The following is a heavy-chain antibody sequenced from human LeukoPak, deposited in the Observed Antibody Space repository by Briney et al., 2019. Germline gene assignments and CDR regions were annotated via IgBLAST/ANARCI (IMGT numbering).Heavy chain of an antibody. V-gene: IGHV4-39*01. CDR1: GGSISSSSYY. D-gene: IGHD5-18*01. Sequence: SETLSLTCTVSGGSISSSSYYWGWIHQPPGKGLQWIGGIYYSGTTYYNPPLKSRVTISVDTSKNKFSLKLRSVTAADTAVYYCARRGGRSYGLYYFDYWGQGTLVTVSS. CDR2: IYYSGTT. J-gene: IGHJ4*02. CDR3: ARRGGRSYGLYYFDY.